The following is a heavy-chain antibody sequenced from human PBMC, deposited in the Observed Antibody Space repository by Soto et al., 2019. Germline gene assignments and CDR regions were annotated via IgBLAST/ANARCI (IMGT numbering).Heavy chain of an antibody. Sequence: QLQLQESGPGLVKPSETLSLTCTVSGGSISSSSDYWGWIRQPPGKGLEWLAHIYYSGSTYYNPFLKIRITISMDTSKNQVALKLTSVTAADTAVYYCARHPIVGTTLYFDYWGRGTLVTVSS. V-gene: IGHV4-39*01. D-gene: IGHD1-26*01. CDR2: IYYSGST. CDR3: ARHPIVGTTLYFDY. CDR1: GGSISSSSDY. J-gene: IGHJ4*02.